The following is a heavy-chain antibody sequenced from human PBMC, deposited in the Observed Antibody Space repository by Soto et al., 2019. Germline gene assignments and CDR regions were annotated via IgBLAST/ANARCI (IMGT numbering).Heavy chain of an antibody. CDR1: GFSLSTGGMG. CDR3: VHSRCGGDCLQSYSSHYYYGMDI. V-gene: IGHV2-5*02. J-gene: IGHJ6*02. Sequence: SGPTLVNPTQTLTLTCTFSGFSLSTGGMGVGWIRQPPGKALEWLALIYWDDDKRYSPSLMSRLTITKDTSKNQVVLTMTNMDTVDTATYYCVHSRCGGDCLQSYSSHYYYGMDIWGQWT. CDR2: IYWDDDK. D-gene: IGHD2-21*02.